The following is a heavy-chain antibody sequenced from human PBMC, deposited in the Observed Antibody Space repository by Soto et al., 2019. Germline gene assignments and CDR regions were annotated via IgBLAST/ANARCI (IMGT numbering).Heavy chain of an antibody. V-gene: IGHV4-4*02. D-gene: IGHD3-3*02. CDR2: INHSGTT. Sequence: NPSETLSLTCAVSGGPISSDHWYNWARQPPGKGLEWIGEINHSGTTNYNPSLKSRVTISVDSSKNQFSLELTSVTAADTAMYYCTKDHFAADAFDIWGQGTMVT. CDR3: TKDHFAADAFDI. CDR1: GGPISSDHW. J-gene: IGHJ3*02.